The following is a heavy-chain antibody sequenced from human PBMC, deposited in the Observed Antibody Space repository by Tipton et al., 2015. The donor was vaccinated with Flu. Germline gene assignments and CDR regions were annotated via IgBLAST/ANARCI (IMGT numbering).Heavy chain of an antibody. Sequence: TLSLTCAVYGGSFSSHYWSWIRQPPGKGLEWIGEINPSGSTNYNPSLKSRVSMSLDASKTQFSLNLNSVTAADTAMYYCARGSGSGTHVMFDYWGQGTLVTVSS. J-gene: IGHJ4*02. CDR3: ARGSGSGTHVMFDY. D-gene: IGHD3-10*01. CDR2: INPSGST. CDR1: GGSFSSHY. V-gene: IGHV4-34*01.